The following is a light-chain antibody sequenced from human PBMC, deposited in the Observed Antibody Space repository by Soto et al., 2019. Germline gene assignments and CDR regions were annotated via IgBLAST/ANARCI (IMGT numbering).Light chain of an antibody. CDR3: QQYNSYPQT. CDR1: QSISSW. V-gene: IGKV1-5*03. J-gene: IGKJ1*01. CDR2: KAS. Sequence: DIQMTQYPSTVSASVGDRVTITCRASQSISSWLAWYQQKPGKAPKLLIYKASSLESGVPSRFSGSGSGTEFTLTISSLQPDDFATYYCQQYNSYPQTFGQGTKVEIK.